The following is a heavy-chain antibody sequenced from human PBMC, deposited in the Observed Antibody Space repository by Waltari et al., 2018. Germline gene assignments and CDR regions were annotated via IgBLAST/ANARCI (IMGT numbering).Heavy chain of an antibody. D-gene: IGHD5-12*01. CDR3: AKDFPGGYDDYFYYYGMDV. CDR1: GFRFDDYA. Sequence: EVKLVESGGGIVQPGRSLRLSCETSGFRFDDYAMHWFRQAPGKGREWVSGISWNSGSMGYADAVKGRFSISRDNARNVLYLEMNSLRVEDTALYYCAKDFPGGYDDYFYYYGMDVWGQGTTVIVSS. J-gene: IGHJ6*02. V-gene: IGHV3-9*01. CDR2: ISWNSGSM.